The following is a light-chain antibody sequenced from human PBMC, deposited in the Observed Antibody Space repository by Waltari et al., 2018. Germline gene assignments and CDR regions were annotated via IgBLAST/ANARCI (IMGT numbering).Light chain of an antibody. J-gene: IGLJ7*01. CDR1: RSNIGNNY. CDR2: ENT. V-gene: IGLV1-51*02. CDR3: GTWDSSLSGAV. Sequence: QSVLTQPPSVSAAPGQRVTISCSGGRSNIGNNYVSWYRQFQGKAPKPLTYENTKRPSGIPGRFSGSKSGTSATLDITGLQAGDEADYYCGTWDSSLSGAVFGGGTHLTVL.